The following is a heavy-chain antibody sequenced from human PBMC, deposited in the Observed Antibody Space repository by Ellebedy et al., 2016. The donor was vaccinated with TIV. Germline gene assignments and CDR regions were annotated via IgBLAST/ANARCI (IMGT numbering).Heavy chain of an antibody. CDR1: GFAFDPDW. D-gene: IGHD6-13*01. Sequence: GESLKISCAAFGFAFDPDWMTWVRQVPGKGLEWVANINQDGIDTSYVDSVEGRFTISRDNAKYSLFLQMDSLGAEDTAVYYCARGGASSSRYWRNWGQGALVTVSS. CDR3: ARGGASSSRYWRN. CDR2: INQDGIDT. J-gene: IGHJ4*02. V-gene: IGHV3-7*01.